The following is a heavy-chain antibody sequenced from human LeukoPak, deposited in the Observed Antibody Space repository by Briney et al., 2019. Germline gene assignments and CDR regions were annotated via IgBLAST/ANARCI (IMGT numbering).Heavy chain of an antibody. D-gene: IGHD3-3*01. V-gene: IGHV3-7*01. CDR3: ARDGVGIAARDY. Sequence: GGSLRLSCAASGFTFSSYWMSWVRQAPGKGLEWVANIKHDGSEKYYVDSVKGRFTISRDNAKNSLYLQMNSLTAEDTGVYYCARDGVGIAARDYWGQGTLVTVSS. CDR1: GFTFSSYW. CDR2: IKHDGSEK. J-gene: IGHJ4*02.